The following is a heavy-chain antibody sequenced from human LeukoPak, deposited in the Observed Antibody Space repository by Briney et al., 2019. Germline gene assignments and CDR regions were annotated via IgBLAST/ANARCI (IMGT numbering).Heavy chain of an antibody. CDR1: GFTFSSYT. D-gene: IGHD6-25*01. V-gene: IGHV3-48*01. CDR2: IGTSSTTI. CDR3: TRFAAGGSYYYYMDV. J-gene: IGHJ6*03. Sequence: GGSLRLSCAASGFTFSSYTMNWVRQPPGKGLEWVSNIGTSSTTIYYADSVKGRFTISRDNAKNSLYLQMNSLRADDTAVYYCTRFAAGGSYYYYMDVWGKGTTVTVSS.